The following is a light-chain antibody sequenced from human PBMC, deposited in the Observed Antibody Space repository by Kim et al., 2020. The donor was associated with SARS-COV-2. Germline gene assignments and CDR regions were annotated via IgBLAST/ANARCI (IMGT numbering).Light chain of an antibody. Sequence: SSELTQDPAVSVALGQTVMITCQGDSLRSYYASWYQQKPGQAPVLVIYGKNNRPSGIPDRFSGSSSGNTASLTIPGAPAEDEADYYCNSRDSSGNPVVFG. CDR3: NSRDSSGNPVV. V-gene: IGLV3-19*01. CDR1: SLRSYY. J-gene: IGLJ2*01. CDR2: GKN.